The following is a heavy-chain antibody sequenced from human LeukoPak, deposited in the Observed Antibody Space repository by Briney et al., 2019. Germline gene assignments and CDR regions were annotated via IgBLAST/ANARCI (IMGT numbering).Heavy chain of an antibody. CDR2: ISGSGGST. CDR3: AKRAPYDSSGYYFDY. J-gene: IGHJ4*02. V-gene: IGHV3-23*01. Sequence: GGCLRLSCAASGFTFSSYAMSWVRQAPGKGLEWASVISGSGGSTYYADSVKGRFTISRDNSKNTLYLQMNSLRAEDTAVYYCAKRAPYDSSGYYFDYWGQGTLATVSS. D-gene: IGHD3-22*01. CDR1: GFTFSSYA.